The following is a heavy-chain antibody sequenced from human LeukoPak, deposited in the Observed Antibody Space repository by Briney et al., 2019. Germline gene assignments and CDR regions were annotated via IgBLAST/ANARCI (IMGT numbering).Heavy chain of an antibody. CDR2: IYSGGST. J-gene: IGHJ6*03. CDR1: GFTVSSNY. CDR3: ARDRKGIVGATFYYYMDV. V-gene: IGHV3-66*01. D-gene: IGHD1-26*01. Sequence: GGSLRLSCAASGFTVSSNYMSWVRQAPGKGLEWVSVIYSGGSTYYADSVKGRFTISRDNSKNTLYLQMNSLRAEDTAVYYCARDRKGIVGATFYYYMDVWGKGTTVTVSS.